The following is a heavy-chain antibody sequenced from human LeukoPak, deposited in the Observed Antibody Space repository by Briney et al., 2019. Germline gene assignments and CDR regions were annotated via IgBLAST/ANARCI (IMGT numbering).Heavy chain of an antibody. CDR3: ARVDGTWFGSNYYYYYMDV. CDR2: IIPIFGTA. J-gene: IGHJ6*03. V-gene: IGHV1-69*06. Sequence: SVKVSCKASGGTFSSYAISWVRQAPGQGLEWMGGIIPIFGTASYAQKFQGRVTITADKSTSTAYMELSSLRSDDTAVYYCARVDGTWFGSNYYYYYMDVWGKGTTVTVSS. CDR1: GGTFSSYA. D-gene: IGHD3-10*01.